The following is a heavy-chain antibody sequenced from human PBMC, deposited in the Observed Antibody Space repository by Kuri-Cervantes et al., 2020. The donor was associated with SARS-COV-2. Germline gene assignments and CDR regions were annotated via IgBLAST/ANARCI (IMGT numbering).Heavy chain of an antibody. CDR1: EFTFSSYG. D-gene: IGHD2-21*01. Sequence: GESLKISCAASEFTFSSYGMHWVRQAPGKGLEWVAVIWSDGTNKYYADSAKGRFTISRDNSQNTLYLHMKSLRSEDTAMYYCAKDRVGVQDFWGQGTLVTVSS. J-gene: IGHJ4*02. CDR2: IWSDGTNK. CDR3: AKDRVGVQDF. V-gene: IGHV3-30*02.